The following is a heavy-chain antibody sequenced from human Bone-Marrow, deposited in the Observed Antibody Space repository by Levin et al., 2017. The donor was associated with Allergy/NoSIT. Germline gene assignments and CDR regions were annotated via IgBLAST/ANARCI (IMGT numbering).Heavy chain of an antibody. CDR1: AYTFTSYY. D-gene: IGHD4-17*01. CDR2: IYPADSDT. CDR3: ARASGDHA. Sequence: KVSCKGSAYTFTSYYIGWVRQMPGKGLEWMGIIYPADSDTKYNPSFQGQVTLSVDTSISTAYLQWSSLKASDTAIYYCARASGDHAWGQGTLVTVSS. J-gene: IGHJ5*02. V-gene: IGHV5-51*01.